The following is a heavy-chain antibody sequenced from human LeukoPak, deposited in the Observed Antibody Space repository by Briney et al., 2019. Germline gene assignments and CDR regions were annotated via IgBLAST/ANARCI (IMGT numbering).Heavy chain of an antibody. D-gene: IGHD2-15*01. CDR1: GFMFSTYW. CDR2: IKPDGSET. Sequence: GGSQRLSCAASGFMFSTYWMTWVRQAPGKGLEFVANIKPDGSETYYVDSVKGRFTISRDNTKNLVFLQMKSLRGEDAAVYHCGGFGYEAAIDYWGQGTLVTVSS. J-gene: IGHJ4*02. V-gene: IGHV3-7*01. CDR3: GGFGYEAAIDY.